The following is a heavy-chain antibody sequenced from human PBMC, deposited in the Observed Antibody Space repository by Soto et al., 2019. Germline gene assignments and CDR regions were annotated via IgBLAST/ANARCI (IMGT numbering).Heavy chain of an antibody. J-gene: IGHJ4*02. D-gene: IGHD6-13*01. V-gene: IGHV4-34*01. CDR2: INHSGST. CDR3: ARGPTGAAAGLFDY. Sequence: QVQLQQWGAGLLKPSETLSLTCAVYGGSFSGYYWSWIRQPPGKGLEWIGEINHSGSTNYNPSLKTRVTQSGAPSKHQFSLTRSSVTAADTAVDYCARGPTGAAAGLFDYWGQGTLVTVSS. CDR1: GGSFSGYY.